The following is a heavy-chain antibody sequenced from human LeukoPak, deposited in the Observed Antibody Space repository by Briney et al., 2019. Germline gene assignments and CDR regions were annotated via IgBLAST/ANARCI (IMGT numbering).Heavy chain of an antibody. CDR1: GFTFSNAW. CDR2: IKSKTDGGTT. J-gene: IGHJ4*02. V-gene: IGHV3-15*01. Sequence: GGSLRLSCAASGFTFSNAWMSWVRQAPGKGLEWVGRIKSKTDGGTTDYAAPVKGRFTISRDDSKNTLYLQMNSLKTEDTAVYYCTTGPRTWRLEWLLRGIDYWGQGTLVTVSS. CDR3: TTGPRTWRLEWLLRGIDY. D-gene: IGHD3-3*01.